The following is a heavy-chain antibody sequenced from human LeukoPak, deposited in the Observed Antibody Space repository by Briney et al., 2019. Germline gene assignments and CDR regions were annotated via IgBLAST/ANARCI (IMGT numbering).Heavy chain of an antibody. D-gene: IGHD3-3*01. V-gene: IGHV3-30*02. CDR3: ARGITIFGVVHDPSDY. Sequence: PGGSLRLSCAASGFTFSSYGMHWVRQAPGKGLEWVAFIRYGGNNKNYADSVKGRFTISRDNSKNTVYLQMNSLRAEDTAVYYCARGITIFGVVHDPSDYWGQGTLVTVSS. J-gene: IGHJ4*02. CDR1: GFTFSSYG. CDR2: IRYGGNNK.